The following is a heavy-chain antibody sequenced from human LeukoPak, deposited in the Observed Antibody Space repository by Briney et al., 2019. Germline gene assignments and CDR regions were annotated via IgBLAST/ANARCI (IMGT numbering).Heavy chain of an antibody. Sequence: GESLKISCKGSGYSFTTYWIGWVRQMPGKGLEWMGIIYPDDSNTRYSPSFQGQVTISVDKSISTAYLQWSSLKASDTAMYYCARRVEYSSSSFWFDPWGQGTLVTVSS. J-gene: IGHJ5*02. V-gene: IGHV5-51*01. CDR2: IYPDDSNT. D-gene: IGHD6-6*01. CDR1: GYSFTTYW. CDR3: ARRVEYSSSSFWFDP.